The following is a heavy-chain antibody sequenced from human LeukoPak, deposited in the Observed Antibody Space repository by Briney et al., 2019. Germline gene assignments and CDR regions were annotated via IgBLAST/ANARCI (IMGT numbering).Heavy chain of an antibody. V-gene: IGHV1-24*01. CDR1: GYTFTELS. Sequence: GASVKVSCKVSGYTFTELSMHWVRQAPGQGLEWMGGFDPEDGETIYAQKFQGRVTMTEDTSTDTAYMELSSLRSEDTAVYYCARVASYYYGSGSYPWFDPWGQGTLVTVSS. D-gene: IGHD3-10*01. CDR2: FDPEDGET. J-gene: IGHJ5*02. CDR3: ARVASYYYGSGSYPWFDP.